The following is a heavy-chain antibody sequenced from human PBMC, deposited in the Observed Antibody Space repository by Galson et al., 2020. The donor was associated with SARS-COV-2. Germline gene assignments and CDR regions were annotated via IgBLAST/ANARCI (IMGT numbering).Heavy chain of an antibody. Sequence: GGSLRLSCAASGFTISSYAMSWVRQAPGKGLEWVSAISGSGGSTYYADSVKGRFTISRDNSKNTLYLQMNSLGAEDKAVYYCAKEAVKDSSAGGDYWCQGTLVIFSS. CDR2: ISGSGGST. J-gene: IGHJ4*02. V-gene: IGHV3-23*01. CDR3: AKEAVKDSSAGGDY. D-gene: IGHD6-19*01. CDR1: GFTISSYA.